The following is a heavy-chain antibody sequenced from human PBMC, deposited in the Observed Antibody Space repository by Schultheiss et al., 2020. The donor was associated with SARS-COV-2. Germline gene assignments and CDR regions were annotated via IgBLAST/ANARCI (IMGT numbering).Heavy chain of an antibody. CDR3: ARGNDN. V-gene: IGHV4-59*08. J-gene: IGHJ4*02. CDR1: GASIGSFY. CDR2: IYYSGST. Sequence: SETLSLTCTVSGASIGSFYLSWIRQSPGKGLEWIGYIYYSGSTNYNPSLKSRVTISVDTSKSQFSLKMTSVTAADTAVYYCARGNDNWGQGTLVTVSS.